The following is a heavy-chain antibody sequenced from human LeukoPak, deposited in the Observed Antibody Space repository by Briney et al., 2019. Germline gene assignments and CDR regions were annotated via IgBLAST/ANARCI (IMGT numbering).Heavy chain of an antibody. CDR2: ISYDRSSD. Sequence: GRSLRLSCAASGFTFSTYTIHWVRQAPGKGLEWVAVISYDRSSDYYADSVKGRFTISRDDSKNTLYLQMNSLRAEDTAVYYCARASRWLQVGFDYWGQGTPVTVSS. CDR1: GFTFSTYT. D-gene: IGHD5-24*01. CDR3: ARASRWLQVGFDY. V-gene: IGHV3-30-3*01. J-gene: IGHJ4*02.